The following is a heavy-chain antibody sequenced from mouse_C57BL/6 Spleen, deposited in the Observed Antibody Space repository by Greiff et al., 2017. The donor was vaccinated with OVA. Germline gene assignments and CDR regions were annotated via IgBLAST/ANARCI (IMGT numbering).Heavy chain of an antibody. CDR3: VRQEMLAWFAY. CDR1: GFSFNTYA. J-gene: IGHJ3*01. V-gene: IGHV10-1*01. CDR2: IRSKSNNYAT. Sequence: EVQRVESGGGLVQPKGSLKLSCAASGFSFNTYAMNWVRQAPGKGLEWVARIRSKSNNYATYYADSVKDRFTISRDDSESMLYLQMNNLKTEDTAMYYCVRQEMLAWFAYWGQGTLVTVSA.